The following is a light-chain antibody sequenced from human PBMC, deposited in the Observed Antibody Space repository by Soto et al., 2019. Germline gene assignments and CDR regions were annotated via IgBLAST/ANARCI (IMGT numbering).Light chain of an antibody. J-gene: IGKJ2*01. CDR3: QQYNNWPPYT. CDR1: QSVSTN. CDR2: GAY. Sequence: EIVLTQSPVTMSVSPGERATLSCRASQSVSTNLAWYQQKPGQPPRLLIYGAYTRATDIPARFSGSGSGTEFTLTIIGLQSEDFAVYYCQQYNNWPPYTFGQGTKLEIK. V-gene: IGKV3-15*01.